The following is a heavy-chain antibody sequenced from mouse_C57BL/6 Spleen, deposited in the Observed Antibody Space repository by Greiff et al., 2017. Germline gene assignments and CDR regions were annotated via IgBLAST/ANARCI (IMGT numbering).Heavy chain of an antibody. CDR1: GYTFTDYN. D-gene: IGHD4-1*01. CDR2: INPNNGGT. V-gene: IGHV1-18*01. Sequence: VQLKESGPELVKPGASVKIPCKASGYTFTDYNMDWVKQSHGKSLEWIGDINPNNGGTIYNQKFKGKATLTVDKSSSTAYMELRSLTSEDTAVYYCARRGLGRGDYFDYWGQGTTLTVSS. J-gene: IGHJ2*01. CDR3: ARRGLGRGDYFDY.